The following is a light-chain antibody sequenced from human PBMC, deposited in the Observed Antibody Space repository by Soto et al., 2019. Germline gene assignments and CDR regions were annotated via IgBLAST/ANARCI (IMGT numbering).Light chain of an antibody. CDR1: SSNIANNF. V-gene: IGLV1-51*02. CDR3: GTWDSSLNAFV. Sequence: QSVLTQPPSVSAAPGQKVTISGSGNSSNIANNFVSWYQQFPGSAPKLLIYENNKRPSGISDRFSGSKSGTSATLDVTGLQTWDEAEYYCGTWDSSLNAFVFGTETKLTVL. CDR2: ENN. J-gene: IGLJ1*01.